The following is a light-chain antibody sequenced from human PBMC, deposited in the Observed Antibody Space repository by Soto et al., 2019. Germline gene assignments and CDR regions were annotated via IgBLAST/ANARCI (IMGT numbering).Light chain of an antibody. CDR1: QTISSW. V-gene: IGKV1-5*03. CDR3: QHYNSYSEA. CDR2: KAS. J-gene: IGKJ1*01. Sequence: DIQMTQSPSTLSGSVGDRVTITCRASQTISSWLAWYQQKPGKAPKLLLYKASTLKSGVPSRFIGSGSGTEFTLTISSLQPDDFATYYCQHYNSYSEAFGQGTKVELK.